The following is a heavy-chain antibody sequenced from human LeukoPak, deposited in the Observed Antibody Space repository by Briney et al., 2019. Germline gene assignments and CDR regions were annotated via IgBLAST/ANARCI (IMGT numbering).Heavy chain of an antibody. CDR2: ISAYNGNA. V-gene: IGHV1-18*01. Sequence: ASVKVSCKASGYTFTSYGISWVRQAPGQGLEWMGWISAYNGNANYAQKLQGRVTMTIDTSTSTAYMELRSLRSDDTAVYYCARVTTERSWFDPWGQGTLVTVSS. D-gene: IGHD3-22*01. CDR1: GYTFTSYG. J-gene: IGHJ5*02. CDR3: ARVTTERSWFDP.